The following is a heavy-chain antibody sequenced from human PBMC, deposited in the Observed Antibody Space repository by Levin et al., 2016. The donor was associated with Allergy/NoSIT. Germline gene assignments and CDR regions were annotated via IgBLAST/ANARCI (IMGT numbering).Heavy chain of an antibody. J-gene: IGHJ3*02. Sequence: VRQAPGKGLEWVAVISYDGSNKYYADSVKGRFTISRDNSKNTLYLQMNSLRAEDTAVYYCARTTTVTDAFDIWGQGTMVTVSS. V-gene: IGHV3-30*04. CDR3: ARTTTVTDAFDI. CDR2: ISYDGSNK. D-gene: IGHD4-17*01.